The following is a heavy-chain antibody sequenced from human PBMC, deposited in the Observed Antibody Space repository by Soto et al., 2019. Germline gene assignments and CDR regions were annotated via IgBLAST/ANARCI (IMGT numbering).Heavy chain of an antibody. CDR2: MNPNSGNT. V-gene: IGHV1-8*01. D-gene: IGHD3-3*01. CDR3: ARGGRFLEWSTHPNDPVDY. Sequence: ASVKVSCKASGYTFTSYDINWVRQATGQGLEWMGWMNPNSGNTGYAQKFQGRVTMTRNTSISTAYMELSSLRSEDTAVYYCARGGRFLEWSTHPNDPVDYWGQGTLVTVSS. J-gene: IGHJ4*02. CDR1: GYTFTSYD.